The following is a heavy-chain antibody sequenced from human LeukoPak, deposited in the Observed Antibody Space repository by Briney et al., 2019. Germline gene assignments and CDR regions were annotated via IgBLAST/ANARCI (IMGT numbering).Heavy chain of an antibody. Sequence: PGGSLRLSCAASRFTFGSYAMSWVRQAAGKGLEWVSFISGSGANTYYADSVKGRFTISRDNSKNTLYLQMNSLRADDPAIYYCAKYGGNYLDYWGQGTLVTVSS. CDR2: ISGSGANT. D-gene: IGHD1-26*01. J-gene: IGHJ4*02. V-gene: IGHV3-23*01. CDR3: AKYGGNYLDY. CDR1: RFTFGSYA.